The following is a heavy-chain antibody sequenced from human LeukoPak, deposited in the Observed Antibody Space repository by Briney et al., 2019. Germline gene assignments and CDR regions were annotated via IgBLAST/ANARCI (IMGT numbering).Heavy chain of an antibody. CDR2: INHSGST. D-gene: IGHD2-21*02. V-gene: IGHV4-34*01. Sequence: SETLSLTCAVYGGSFSGYYWSWIRQPPGKGLERIGEINHSGSTNYNPSLKSRVTISVDTSKNQFSLKLSSVTAADTAVYYCASTTEAAGNCGGDCYPYFDYWGQGTLVTVSS. CDR1: GGSFSGYY. J-gene: IGHJ4*02. CDR3: ASTTEAAGNCGGDCYPYFDY.